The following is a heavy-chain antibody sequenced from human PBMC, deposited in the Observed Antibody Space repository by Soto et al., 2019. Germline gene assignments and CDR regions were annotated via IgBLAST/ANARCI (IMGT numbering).Heavy chain of an antibody. V-gene: IGHV1-8*01. CDR3: ARGITLGYADAMDV. CDR2: LNPKTGDT. D-gene: IGHD3-16*01. CDR1: GYSFRDYD. Sequence: ASVKVSYKASGYSFRDYDINWVRQATGQGLEWMGWLNPKTGDTGYSQKFQGRVTMTRSTSMSTAYMEVTSLRFEDTAVYFCARGITLGYADAMDVWGQGTTVTVSS. J-gene: IGHJ6*02.